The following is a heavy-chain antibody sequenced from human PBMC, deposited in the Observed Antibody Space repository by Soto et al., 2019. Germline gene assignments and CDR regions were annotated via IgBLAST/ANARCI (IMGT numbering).Heavy chain of an antibody. CDR2: VYYDGST. CDR3: ARGEQWLPQFDS. J-gene: IGHJ4*02. V-gene: IGHV4-31*03. Sequence: QVQLQESGPGLVKPSQTLSLTCTVSGGSINSRGYYWSWIRQHPGKGLEFIGYVYYDGSTYYNPSLESRITISIDTSKNQFSLNLTSVTAADTAVYYCARGEQWLPQFDSWGQGTLVTVSS. D-gene: IGHD6-19*01. CDR1: GGSINSRGYY.